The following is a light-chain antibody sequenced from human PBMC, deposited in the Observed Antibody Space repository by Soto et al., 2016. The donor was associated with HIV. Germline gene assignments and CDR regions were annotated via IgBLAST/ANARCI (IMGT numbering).Light chain of an antibody. V-gene: IGLV3-21*03. J-gene: IGLJ2*01. CDR1: NVESKS. Sequence: SYVLTQPPSVSVAPIKTARITCGGDNVESKSVQWYQQKPGQAPVLVVYDDADRPSGIPERFSGSNSGNTATLTISGVEAGDEADYYCQVWDVSSDLVVFGGGTKLTVL. CDR2: DDA. CDR3: QVWDVSSDLVV.